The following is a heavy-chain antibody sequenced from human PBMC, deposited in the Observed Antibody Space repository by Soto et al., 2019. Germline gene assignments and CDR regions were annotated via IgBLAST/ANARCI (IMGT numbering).Heavy chain of an antibody. CDR2: TYSSGGA. J-gene: IGHJ6*02. Sequence: LQESGPGLVKPSETLSLTCSISGGSINGKNYSWGWIRQPPGRGLEWIGNTYSSGGAYYDPSCKRPASISVDTSKSQVFLKLTSVTAADTAIYYCARTRGSAVYFYFYGLDVWGHGTTVTVPS. CDR1: GGSINGKNYS. V-gene: IGHV4-39*07. D-gene: IGHD3-10*01. CDR3: ARTRGSAVYFYFYGLDV.